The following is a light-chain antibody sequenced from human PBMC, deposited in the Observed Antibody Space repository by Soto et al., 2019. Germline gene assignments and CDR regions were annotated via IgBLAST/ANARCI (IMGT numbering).Light chain of an antibody. V-gene: IGLV2-23*01. CDR1: SSDVGSYNL. J-gene: IGLJ2*01. Sequence: QSALTQPASVSGSPGQSITISCTGTSSDVGSYNLVSWYQQHPGKAPKLMIYEGGKRPSGVSNRFSGSKSGNTASLTISGLQAEDEADYYCCSYAGSSTSHVVFGGGTKLTVL. CDR3: CSYAGSSTSHVV. CDR2: EGG.